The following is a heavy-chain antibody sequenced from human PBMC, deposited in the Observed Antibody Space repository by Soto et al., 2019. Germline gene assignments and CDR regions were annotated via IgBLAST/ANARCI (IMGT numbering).Heavy chain of an antibody. J-gene: IGHJ6*02. CDR3: ARGGPVTKSVYYDFGMDV. CDR1: GYGFPSYY. V-gene: IGHV1-46*01. D-gene: IGHD3-16*01. CDR2: INPIGGRT. Sequence: ASVKTYCKASGYGFPSYYIHWVRQAPGQGLEWMGLINPIGGRTSYAQRLQARVIMTRDSATSTVYLHLASLRSDDTALYYCARGGPVTKSVYYDFGMDVWGQGSTVTVSS.